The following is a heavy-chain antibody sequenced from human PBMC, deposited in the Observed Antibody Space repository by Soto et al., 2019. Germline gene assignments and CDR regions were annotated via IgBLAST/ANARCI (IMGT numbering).Heavy chain of an antibody. CDR3: TRDWEITVSTWSFGGF. CDR2: IIPFYGVT. D-gene: IGHD3-10*01. V-gene: IGHV1-69*08. J-gene: IGHJ4*02. Sequence: QVQLVQSGAEVKKPGSSVKVSCKASGGTFGPYTINWVRQAPGQGLEWMGRIIPFYGVTNYAQKFQARVTITADKSTSTAYMELSGLRFEDTAMYYCTRDWEITVSTWSFGGFWGRGTLVTVSS. CDR1: GGTFGPYT.